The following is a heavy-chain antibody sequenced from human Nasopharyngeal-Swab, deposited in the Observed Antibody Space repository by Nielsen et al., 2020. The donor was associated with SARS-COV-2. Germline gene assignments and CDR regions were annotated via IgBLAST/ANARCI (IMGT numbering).Heavy chain of an antibody. CDR3: ATGPATFLFIPYFFEY. J-gene: IGHJ4*02. D-gene: IGHD6-25*01. Sequence: GGSLRLSCTASGFTFSDAWMSWVRRVPGKGLEWVGRIKSETDTETIDYAAPVKGRFTISRDDSKNTLYLQMNSLKSEDTAVYYCATGPATFLFIPYFFEYWGQRALVTVSS. CDR1: GFTFSDAW. CDR2: IKSETDTETI. V-gene: IGHV3-15*01.